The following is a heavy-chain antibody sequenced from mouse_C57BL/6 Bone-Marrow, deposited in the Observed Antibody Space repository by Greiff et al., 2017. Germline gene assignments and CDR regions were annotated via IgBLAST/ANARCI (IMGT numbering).Heavy chain of an antibody. CDR3: ASPPYGGSRSDV. D-gene: IGHD1-1*01. V-gene: IGHV1-82*01. CDR1: GYAFSSSW. CDR2: IYPGDGDT. J-gene: IGHJ1*03. Sequence: VQLQESGPELVKPGASVKISCKASGYAFSSSWMNWVKQRPGKGLEWIGRIYPGDGDTNYNGKFKGKATLTADKSSSTAYMQLSSLTSEDSAVYFCASPPYGGSRSDVWGTGTTVTVSS.